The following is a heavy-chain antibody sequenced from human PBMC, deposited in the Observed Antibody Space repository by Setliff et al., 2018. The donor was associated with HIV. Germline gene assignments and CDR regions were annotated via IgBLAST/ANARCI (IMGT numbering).Heavy chain of an antibody. D-gene: IGHD2-15*01. CDR3: AKGRGRYGDRGLFDY. CDR2: ISGSGGSA. J-gene: IGHJ4*02. CDR1: GFTVSSNE. Sequence: GGSLRLSCAASGFTVSSNEMSWVRQAPGKGLEWVSGISGSGGSAYFADSVKGRFSISRDNSKNTLYLQMNSLRVEDTALYYCAKGRGRYGDRGLFDYWGQGTLVTVSS. V-gene: IGHV3-23*01.